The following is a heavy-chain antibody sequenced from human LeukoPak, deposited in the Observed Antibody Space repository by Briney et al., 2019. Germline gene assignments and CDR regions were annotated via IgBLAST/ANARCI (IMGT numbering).Heavy chain of an antibody. J-gene: IGHJ4*02. D-gene: IGHD5-18*01. V-gene: IGHV3-74*01. CDR1: GFTFSNYW. CDR3: VRDLEVQYSFGYHY. CDR2: IDGDGSTT. Sequence: GGSLRLSCAASGFTFSNYWMHWVRQAPVKGLVWVSRIDGDGSTTTYADSVKGRFTISRDNAKNTLYLQMNSLRAEDTAVYYCVRDLEVQYSFGYHYWGQGSLVAVSS.